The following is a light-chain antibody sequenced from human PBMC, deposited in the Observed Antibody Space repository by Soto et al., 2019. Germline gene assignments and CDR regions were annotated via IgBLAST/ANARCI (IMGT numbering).Light chain of an antibody. CDR3: ISYAGCNLPA. V-gene: IGLV2-8*01. J-gene: IGLJ2*01. CDR1: SSDVGGYNY. CDR2: DVN. Sequence: QSALTQPPSASGSPGQSVAISCSGTSSDVGGYNYVSWYQQHPGKAPKLMIYDVNKRPSGVPDRFSGSKSGNTASLTVSGLPAEDEADYYCISYAGCNLPAFGGGIKLTVL.